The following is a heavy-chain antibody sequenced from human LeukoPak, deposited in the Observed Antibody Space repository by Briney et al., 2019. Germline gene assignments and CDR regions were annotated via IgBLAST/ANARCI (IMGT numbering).Heavy chain of an antibody. CDR3: ARQVPYYYGSGSYSLFDY. V-gene: IGHV4-4*09. D-gene: IGHD3-10*01. Sequence: SSETLSLTCTVSGGSISSYYWSWIRQPPGKGLEWIGYIYTSGSTNYNPSLKSRVTISVDTSKNQFSLKLSSLTAADTAVYYCARQVPYYYGSGSYSLFDYWGQGTLVTVSS. J-gene: IGHJ4*02. CDR1: GGSISSYY. CDR2: IYTSGST.